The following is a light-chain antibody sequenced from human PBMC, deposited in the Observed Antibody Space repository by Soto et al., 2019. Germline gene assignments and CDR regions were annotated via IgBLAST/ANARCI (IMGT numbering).Light chain of an antibody. Sequence: VLTQPPSASGPPGQRVSMSFSGSISNIGINTVDWYQQLPGTAPKLLIYSNSQRPSGVPDRFSGSKSGTSASLAISGLQSEDEADYFCATWDDSLNGRVFGTGTKVTVL. V-gene: IGLV1-44*01. CDR1: ISNIGINT. J-gene: IGLJ1*01. CDR3: ATWDDSLNGRV. CDR2: SNS.